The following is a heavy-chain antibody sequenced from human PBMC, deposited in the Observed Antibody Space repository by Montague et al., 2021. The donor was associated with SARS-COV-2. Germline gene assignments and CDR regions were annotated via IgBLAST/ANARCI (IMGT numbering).Heavy chain of an antibody. D-gene: IGHD4-23*01. Sequence: SETLSLTCTASGGSVSSRSYYWGWIRQPPGKGLEWIGSIYYSGSTHYNPSLKSRVTISVDTSKNQFSLKLSSVTAADTAVYYCARRGDDGGPRFDYWGQGTLVSVSS. CDR3: ARRGDDGGPRFDY. CDR2: IYYSGST. CDR1: GGSVSSRSYY. J-gene: IGHJ4*02. V-gene: IGHV4-39*01.